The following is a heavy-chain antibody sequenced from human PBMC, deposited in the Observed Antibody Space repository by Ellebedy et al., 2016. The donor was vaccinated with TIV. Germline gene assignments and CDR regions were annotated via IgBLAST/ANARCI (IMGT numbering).Heavy chain of an antibody. CDR1: GFYW. D-gene: IGHD3-10*01. V-gene: IGHV3-74*01. Sequence: PGGSLRLSCAGSGFYWMHWVRQAPGKGLVWVSRINPGETTTNYADSVRGRFAISRDIAKNTVYLQMNSLRVEDTAVYYCVRDLHGYNDQWGQGTLVTVSS. CDR3: VRDLHGYNDQ. CDR2: INPGETTT. J-gene: IGHJ4*02.